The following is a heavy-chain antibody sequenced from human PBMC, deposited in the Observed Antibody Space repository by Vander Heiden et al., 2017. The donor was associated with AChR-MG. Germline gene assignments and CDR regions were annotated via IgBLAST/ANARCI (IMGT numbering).Heavy chain of an antibody. Sequence: QVRLQQSGPGLVKPSPTLSLTCAIPGDSCSSNHVAWNWIRQSPSRGLEWLGRTFYRSKWYNDYAVSVKSRITINPDTSKNQFSLQLNSVTPEDTAVYYCARDLPTDYSNYHFDYWGQGTLVTVSS. CDR1: GDSCSSNHVA. J-gene: IGHJ4*02. CDR3: ARDLPTDYSNYHFDY. D-gene: IGHD4-4*01. V-gene: IGHV6-1*01. CDR2: TFYRSKWYN.